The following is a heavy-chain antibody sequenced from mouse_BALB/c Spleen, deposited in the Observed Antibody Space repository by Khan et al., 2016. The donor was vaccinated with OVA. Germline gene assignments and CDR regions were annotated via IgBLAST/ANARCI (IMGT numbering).Heavy chain of an antibody. D-gene: IGHD1-1*01. CDR3: ARLAYYYGSEGFAY. Sequence: EVELVESGGDLVKPGGSLKLSCAASGFTFSTYGMSWVRQTPDKRLEWVATVSTGGGYNYYPDSVKGRFTIYRDNAKNNLYLQMSSLKSEDTAMFYCARLAYYYGSEGFAYWGQGTLVTVSA. CDR2: VSTGGGYN. V-gene: IGHV5-6*01. J-gene: IGHJ3*01. CDR1: GFTFSTYG.